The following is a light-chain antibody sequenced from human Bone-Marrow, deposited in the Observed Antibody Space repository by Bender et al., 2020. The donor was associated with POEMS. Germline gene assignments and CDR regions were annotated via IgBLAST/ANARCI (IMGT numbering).Light chain of an antibody. CDR3: SSYTTSITVV. Sequence: QSALTQPPSASGSPGQSVTISCTGTSSDVGAYNYVSWYQQHPGTAPKLMIFEVSNRPSGVSNRFSGSKSGNTASLTISGLQAEDEADYYCSSYTTSITVVFGGGTRVTVL. CDR2: EVS. V-gene: IGLV2-14*01. CDR1: SSDVGAYNY. J-gene: IGLJ2*01.